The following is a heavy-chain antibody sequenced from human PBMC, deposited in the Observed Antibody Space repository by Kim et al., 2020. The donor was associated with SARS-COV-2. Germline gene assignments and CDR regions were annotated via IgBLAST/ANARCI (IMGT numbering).Heavy chain of an antibody. J-gene: IGHJ4*02. CDR1: GFTFDTYA. CDR2: VSVIVGKT. CDR3: AKGGAWQPTASQDYFDF. D-gene: IGHD1-26*01. Sequence: GGSLRLSCAASGFTFDTYAMSWVRQAPGKGLEWVSSVSVIVGKTFYADSVKGRFTISRDNSKNTVYLQMSRLGAEDTAKYYCAKGGAWQPTASQDYFDFWGQGSLVTVSS. V-gene: IGHV3-23*01.